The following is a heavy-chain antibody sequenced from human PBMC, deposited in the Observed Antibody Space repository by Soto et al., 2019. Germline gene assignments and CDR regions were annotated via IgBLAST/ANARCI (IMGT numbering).Heavy chain of an antibody. Sequence: QVQLVQSGAEVKKPGSSVKVSCKASAGTFSSYAISWVRQAPGQGLEWMGGIIPISDTTNYAQKFQGRVTITADESTSTAYMELSSLRSEDTAVYYCARSQGSSTSLEIYYYYYYGMDVWGQWTTVTVSS. V-gene: IGHV1-69*01. D-gene: IGHD2-2*01. CDR1: AGTFSSYA. CDR2: IIPISDTT. J-gene: IGHJ6*02. CDR3: ARSQGSSTSLEIYYYYYYGMDV.